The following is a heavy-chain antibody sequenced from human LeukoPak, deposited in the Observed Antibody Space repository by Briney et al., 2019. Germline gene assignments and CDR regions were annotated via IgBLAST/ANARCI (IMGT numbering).Heavy chain of an antibody. V-gene: IGHV4-31*03. CDR2: IYYSGST. CDR3: ARGLLFSWFDP. CDR1: GGSISSGGYY. D-gene: IGHD2-21*02. J-gene: IGHJ5*02. Sequence: SSETLSLTCTVSGGSISSGGYYWSWIRQHPGKGLEWIGYIYYSGSTYYNPSLKSRVTISVDTSKNQFSLKLSSVTAADTAVYYCARGLLFSWFDPWGQGTLVTVSS.